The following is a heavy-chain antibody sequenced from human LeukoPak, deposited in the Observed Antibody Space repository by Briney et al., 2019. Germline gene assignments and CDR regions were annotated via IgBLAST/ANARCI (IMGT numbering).Heavy chain of an antibody. V-gene: IGHV3-11*05. CDR2: ISSSSSYT. CDR3: ARGSRVIDY. D-gene: IGHD2-15*01. CDR1: GFTFSDYY. J-gene: IGHJ4*02. Sequence: GGSLRLSCAASGFTFSDYYMSWIRQAPGEGLEWVSFISSSSSYTMSADSVKGRFTISRDNAKNSLYLQMNSLRAEDTAVYYCARGSRVIDYWGQGTLVTVSS.